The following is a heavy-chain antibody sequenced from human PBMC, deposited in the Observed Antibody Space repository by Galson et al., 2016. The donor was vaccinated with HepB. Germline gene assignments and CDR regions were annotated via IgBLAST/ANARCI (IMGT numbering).Heavy chain of an antibody. CDR2: ISGSGDTT. CDR1: GFTFSTYA. Sequence: SLRLSCAGTGFTFSTYAMSWVRQAPGKRLEWVSAISGSGDTTYYADSVKGRFSISRDNSKNTPYLQMSSLTPEDTAVYYCARGGLVRGAHGGSFDSWGQGTLVTVSS. J-gene: IGHJ4*01. V-gene: IGHV3-23*01. CDR3: ARGGLVRGAHGGSFDS. D-gene: IGHD3-10*01.